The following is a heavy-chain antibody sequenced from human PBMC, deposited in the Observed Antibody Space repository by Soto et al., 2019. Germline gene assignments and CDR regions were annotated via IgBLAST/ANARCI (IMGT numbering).Heavy chain of an antibody. D-gene: IGHD3-10*01. CDR1: GFTFSNAW. Sequence: EVQLVESGGGLVKPGGSLILSCAASGFTFSNAWMSWVRQAPGKGLEWVGRIKSKTDGGTTDYAAPVKGRFTMSRDDSKNTLYLQMNSLKTEDTAVYYCTTADYYGSGSHLYYYYYMDVWGKGTTVNVSS. V-gene: IGHV3-15*01. CDR3: TTADYYGSGSHLYYYYYMDV. J-gene: IGHJ6*03. CDR2: IKSKTDGGTT.